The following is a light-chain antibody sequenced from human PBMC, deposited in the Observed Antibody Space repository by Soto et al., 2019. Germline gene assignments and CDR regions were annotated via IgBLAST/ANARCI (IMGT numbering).Light chain of an antibody. J-gene: IGLJ3*02. Sequence: QSALTQPPSASGSPGQSVTISCTGTSSDVGVYDFVSWYQQHPGKAPTLIIYEVTKRPSGVPDRFSGSKSGNTASLTVSGLQAEDEADYYCSSYAGDNNLVFGGGTQLTVL. V-gene: IGLV2-8*01. CDR2: EVT. CDR3: SSYAGDNNLV. CDR1: SSDVGVYDF.